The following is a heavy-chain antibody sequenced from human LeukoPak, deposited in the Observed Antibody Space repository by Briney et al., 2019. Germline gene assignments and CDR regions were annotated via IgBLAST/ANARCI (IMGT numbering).Heavy chain of an antibody. CDR2: INPNSGGT. CDR1: GYTFTGYY. D-gene: IGHD6-13*01. Sequence: ASVKVSCKASGYTFTGYYMHWVRQAPGQGLEWMGWINPNSGGTNYAQKFQGRVTMTRDTSISTAYMELSRLRSDDTAVYYCARDKASGIAAAGNWFDPWGQGTLVTVSS. J-gene: IGHJ5*02. CDR3: ARDKASGIAAAGNWFDP. V-gene: IGHV1-2*02.